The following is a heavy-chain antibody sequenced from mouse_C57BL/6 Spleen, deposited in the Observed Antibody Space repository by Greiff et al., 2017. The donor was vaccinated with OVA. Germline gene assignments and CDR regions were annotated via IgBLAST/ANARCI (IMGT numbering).Heavy chain of an antibody. V-gene: IGHV1-42*01. CDR3: ARRGGYSNYDYFDY. CDR1: GYSFTGYY. CDR2: INPSTGGT. Sequence: VQLQQSGPELVKPGASVKISCKASGYSFTGYYMNWVKQSPEKSLEWIGEINPSTGGTTYNQKFKAKATLTVDKSSSTAYMQLKSLTSEDSAVYYCARRGGYSNYDYFDYWGQGTTLTVSS. D-gene: IGHD2-5*01. J-gene: IGHJ2*01.